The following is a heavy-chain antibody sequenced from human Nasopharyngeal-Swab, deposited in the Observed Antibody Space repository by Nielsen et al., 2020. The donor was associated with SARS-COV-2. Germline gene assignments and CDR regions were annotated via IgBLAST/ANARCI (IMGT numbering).Heavy chain of an antibody. V-gene: IGHV3-30-3*01. CDR2: ISYDGSNK. Sequence: WIRQPPGKGLEWVAVISYDGSNKYYADSVKGRFTISRDNSKNTLYLRMNSLRAEDTAVYYCARDGFQLWFGELGSGDAFDIWGQGTMVTVSS. J-gene: IGHJ3*02. CDR3: ARDGFQLWFGELGSGDAFDI. D-gene: IGHD3-10*01.